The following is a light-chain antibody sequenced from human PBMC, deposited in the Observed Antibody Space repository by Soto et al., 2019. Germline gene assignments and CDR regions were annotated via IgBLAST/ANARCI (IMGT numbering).Light chain of an antibody. Sequence: QSVLTQPASVSGSPGQSITISCTGTSSDVGSYNLVSWYQQHPGKAPKLMIYEVTKRPSEVSNRFSDSKSGNTASLTISGLQAEDEADYYCCSYAGSTTPNWVFGGGTKLTVL. CDR3: CSYAGSTTPNWV. V-gene: IGLV2-23*02. CDR1: SSDVGSYNL. J-gene: IGLJ3*02. CDR2: EVT.